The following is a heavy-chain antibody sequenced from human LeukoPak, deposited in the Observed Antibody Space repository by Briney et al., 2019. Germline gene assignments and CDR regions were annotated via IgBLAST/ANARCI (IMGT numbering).Heavy chain of an antibody. J-gene: IGHJ6*03. Sequence: SGTLSLTCAVSGGSMSDHYWGWIRQTPGTTLEWIGYIYATGNTNYNPSLKGRVTISLDRSKNHFSLRLSSVTAADTALYYCARHFRKDYPDSGSSQYFHYIDVWGKGTTVTVSS. CDR1: GGSMSDHY. V-gene: IGHV4-4*09. CDR2: IYATGNT. D-gene: IGHD3-10*01. CDR3: ARHFRKDYPDSGSSQYFHYIDV.